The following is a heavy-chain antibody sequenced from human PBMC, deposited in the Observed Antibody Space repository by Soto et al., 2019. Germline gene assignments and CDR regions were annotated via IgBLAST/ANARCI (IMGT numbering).Heavy chain of an antibody. V-gene: IGHV4-61*01. Sequence: SETLSLTCTVSGDSVSSDNCYWTWIRQPPGKGLEWIGYIYSSGSTNYNPSLKSRVTISVDTSRNQFSLKLTSVTAADTAVYYCARDIRGYSRAFDFWGQGTLVTVSS. CDR1: GDSVSSDNCY. CDR3: ARDIRGYSRAFDF. CDR2: IYSSGST. D-gene: IGHD5-18*01. J-gene: IGHJ4*02.